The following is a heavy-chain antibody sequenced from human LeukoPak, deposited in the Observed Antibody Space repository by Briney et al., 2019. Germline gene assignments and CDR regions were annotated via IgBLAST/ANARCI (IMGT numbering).Heavy chain of an antibody. V-gene: IGHV4-38-2*02. Sequence: KPSETLSLTCSVSGYSIRSGFYWGWIRQPPGKGLEWIGSIFHSGSTYYNPSLKSRVTISVDTSKSQFSLKLSSVTAADTAVYYCARANYYDSSGYRRGAFDLWGQGTMVTVSS. J-gene: IGHJ3*01. CDR1: GYSIRSGFY. CDR2: IFHSGST. CDR3: ARANYYDSSGYRRGAFDL. D-gene: IGHD3-22*01.